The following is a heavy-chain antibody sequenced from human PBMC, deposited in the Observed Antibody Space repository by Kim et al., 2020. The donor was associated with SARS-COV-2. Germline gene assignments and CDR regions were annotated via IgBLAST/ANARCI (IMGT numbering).Heavy chain of an antibody. V-gene: IGHV4-59*01. CDR3: ARDGGNSPWFDP. D-gene: IGHD2-21*02. Sequence: NYTPAPKSRVTISVDTSKNQFSLKLSSVTAADTAVYYCARDGGNSPWFDPWGQVTLVTVSS. J-gene: IGHJ5*02.